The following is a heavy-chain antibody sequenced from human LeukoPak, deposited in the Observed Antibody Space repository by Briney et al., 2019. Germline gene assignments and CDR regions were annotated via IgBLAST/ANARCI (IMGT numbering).Heavy chain of an antibody. D-gene: IGHD5-12*01. CDR1: GYTFTSYD. Sequence: SVKVSCKASGYTFTSYDISWVRQAPGQGLEWMGGIIPIFGTANYAQKFQGRVTITADESTSTAYMELRSLRSDDTAVYYCARRGYPVYYYYMDVWGKGTTVTISS. CDR3: ARRGYPVYYYYMDV. CDR2: IIPIFGTA. J-gene: IGHJ6*03. V-gene: IGHV1-69*13.